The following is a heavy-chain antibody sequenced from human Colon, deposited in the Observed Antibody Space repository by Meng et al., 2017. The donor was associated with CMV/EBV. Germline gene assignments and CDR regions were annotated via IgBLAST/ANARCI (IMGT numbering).Heavy chain of an antibody. CDR3: AKREYCSGSSCYTLNYYYYAVDV. V-gene: IGHV3-23*01. CDR1: GFTFDNYA. CDR2: IVGGGGSRT. Sequence: GESLKISCATSGFTFDNYAMSWVRQAPGKGLEWVSAIVGGGGSRTYYADSVKGHFTISRDNSKSTLYLQINSPRVEDTAVYYCAKREYCSGSSCYTLNYYYYAVDVWGQGTTVTVSS. D-gene: IGHD2-15*01. J-gene: IGHJ6*02.